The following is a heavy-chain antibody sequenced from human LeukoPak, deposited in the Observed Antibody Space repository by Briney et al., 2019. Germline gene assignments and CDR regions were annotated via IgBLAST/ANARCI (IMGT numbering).Heavy chain of an antibody. J-gene: IGHJ4*02. CDR1: GFTFTSHW. CDR3: ARDPDNMSPPDY. V-gene: IGHV3-74*01. D-gene: IGHD2/OR15-2a*01. Sequence: PRGSLRLSCAAPGFTFTSHWMHSVRPAPGKGLVWLSRINSDGLRISYTDSVRGRFTLSTDNAKNALYLQMSSLRVDDTAVYYGARDPDNMSPPDYWGQGTLVSVSA. CDR2: INSDGLRI.